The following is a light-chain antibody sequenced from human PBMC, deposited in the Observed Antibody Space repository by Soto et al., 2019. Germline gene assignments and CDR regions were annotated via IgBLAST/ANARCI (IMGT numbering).Light chain of an antibody. CDR3: QQYNNWPIT. CDR2: GAS. Sequence: IVMTQSPASLSVSPGESSTLSCRASQSVSSNLAWYQQKPGQAPRLLIYGASTRATGIPARFSGSGSGTEFTLTISSLQSEDFAVYYCQQYNNWPITFGQGTRLEI. V-gene: IGKV3-15*01. J-gene: IGKJ5*01. CDR1: QSVSSN.